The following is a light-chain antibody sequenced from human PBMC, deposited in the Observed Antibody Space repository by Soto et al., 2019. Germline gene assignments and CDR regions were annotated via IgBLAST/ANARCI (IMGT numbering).Light chain of an antibody. J-gene: IGKJ4*01. Sequence: EIVMTQSPATLSVSPGERATLSCRASQSVSSNLAWYQQKPGQAPTLLIYGASARATGIPARFSGSGSGTEFTLTISSLQSEDFAIYYCQHYVTWPLAFGGGTRVENK. V-gene: IGKV3-15*01. CDR3: QHYVTWPLA. CDR2: GAS. CDR1: QSVSSN.